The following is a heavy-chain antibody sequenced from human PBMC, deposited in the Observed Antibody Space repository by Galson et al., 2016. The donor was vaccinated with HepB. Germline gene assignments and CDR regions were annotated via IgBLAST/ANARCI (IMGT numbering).Heavy chain of an antibody. D-gene: IGHD1-1*01. CDR1: GFTFSDYG. Sequence: SLRLSCAASGFTFSDYGMHWLRQAPGKGLEWVAVISYDGSNKYYADSVKGRFTISRDNSKNTLYLQMNSLRADDTAVYYFARANEPYYFDYWGQGTLVTVSS. CDR2: ISYDGSNK. V-gene: IGHV3-30*03. CDR3: ARANEPYYFDY. J-gene: IGHJ4*02.